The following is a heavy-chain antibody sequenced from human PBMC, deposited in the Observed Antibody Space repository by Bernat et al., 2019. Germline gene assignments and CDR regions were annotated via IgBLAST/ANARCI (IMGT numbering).Heavy chain of an antibody. CDR3: ARWEVSPQLYAFDI. D-gene: IGHD6-13*01. V-gene: IGHV4-39*07. Sequence: QVQLQESGPGLVKPSETLSLTCTVSGDSIRSTIYYWGWIRQPPGKGLEWIGSIYYSGSTNYNPSLKSRVTISVDTSKNQFSLKLSSVTAADTAVYYCARWEVSPQLYAFDIWGQGTMVTVSS. CDR1: GDSIRSTIYY. J-gene: IGHJ3*02. CDR2: IYYSGST.